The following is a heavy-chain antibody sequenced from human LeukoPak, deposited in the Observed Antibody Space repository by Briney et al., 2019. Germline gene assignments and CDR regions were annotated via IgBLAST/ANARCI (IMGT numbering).Heavy chain of an antibody. Sequence: GRSLTLSCSACGFTFSSYGMLWLPQAPGKGLEGVAGISNDGSNKYYAEAGKGRFTISRGNSKNTLYLQMNSVRAEDKAVYYCGKETRRLWFGEREIGFDPWGQGTLVTVSS. J-gene: IGHJ5*02. V-gene: IGHV3-30*18. CDR3: GKETRRLWFGEREIGFDP. D-gene: IGHD3-10*01. CDR2: ISNDGSNK. CDR1: GFTFSSYG.